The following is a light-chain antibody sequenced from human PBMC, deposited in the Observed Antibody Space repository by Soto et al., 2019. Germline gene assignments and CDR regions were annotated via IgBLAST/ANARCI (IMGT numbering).Light chain of an antibody. CDR2: GAS. Sequence: EIVMTQSPATLSVSPGERATLSCRASQSVSGNLAWYQQKPGQAPRRLIYGASTRATGIPGRFSGSGSGTEFTLTISSRQSEDFAVYYCQQYNNWPPAFGQGTKVEIK. CDR3: QQYNNWPPA. J-gene: IGKJ1*01. V-gene: IGKV3-15*01. CDR1: QSVSGN.